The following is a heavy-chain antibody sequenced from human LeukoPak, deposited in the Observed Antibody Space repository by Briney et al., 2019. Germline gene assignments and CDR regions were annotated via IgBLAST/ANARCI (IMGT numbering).Heavy chain of an antibody. CDR1: GFTFSSYS. J-gene: IGHJ4*02. D-gene: IGHD3-10*01. CDR3: ARDDRSWYGSGSYYFDY. Sequence: PGGSLRLSCAASGFTFSSYSMNWVRQAPGKGLEWVANIKQDGSEKYYVDSVKGRFTISRDNAKNSLYLQMNSLRAEDTAVYYCARDDRSWYGSGSYYFDYWAREPWSPSPQ. V-gene: IGHV3-7*01. CDR2: IKQDGSEK.